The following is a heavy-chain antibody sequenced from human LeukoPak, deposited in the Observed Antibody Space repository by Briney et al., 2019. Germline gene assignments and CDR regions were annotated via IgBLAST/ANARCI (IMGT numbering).Heavy chain of an antibody. CDR1: GFALSSYW. CDR3: AKINNDDDY. J-gene: IGHJ4*02. Sequence: GGSLRLSCAASGFALSSYWMHRVRQAPGKGLVWVSDINSDGSTTRYADSVKGRFTISRDNAKNTLYLEMNSLRAEDTAVYYCAKINNDDDYWGRGTLVTVSS. V-gene: IGHV3-74*01. D-gene: IGHD1/OR15-1a*01. CDR2: INSDGSTT.